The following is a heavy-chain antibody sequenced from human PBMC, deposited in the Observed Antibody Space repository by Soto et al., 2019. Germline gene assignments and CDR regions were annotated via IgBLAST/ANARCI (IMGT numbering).Heavy chain of an antibody. CDR3: TTDLDYYDSSGDRGYYYYGMDV. V-gene: IGHV3-15*07. Sequence: GGSLRLSCAASGFTFSNAWMNWVRQAPGKGLEWVGRIKSKTDGGTTDYAAPVKGRFTISRDDSKNTLYLQMNSLKAEDSAVYYCTTDLDYYDSSGDRGYYYYGMDVWGQGTTVTVSS. D-gene: IGHD3-22*01. CDR2: IKSKTDGGTT. J-gene: IGHJ6*02. CDR1: GFTFSNAW.